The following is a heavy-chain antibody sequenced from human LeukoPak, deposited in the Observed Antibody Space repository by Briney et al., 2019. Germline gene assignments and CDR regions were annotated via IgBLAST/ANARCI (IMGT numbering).Heavy chain of an antibody. Sequence: SETLSLTCAVSGGSISSSNWWSWVRQPPGKGLEWLGEIYHSGSTNYNPSLKSRVTISVDTSKNQFSLKLSSVTAADTAVYYCARERVAVAGTPFGYWGQGTLVTVSS. CDR1: GGSISSSNW. V-gene: IGHV4-4*02. CDR2: IYHSGST. D-gene: IGHD6-19*01. J-gene: IGHJ4*02. CDR3: ARERVAVAGTPFGY.